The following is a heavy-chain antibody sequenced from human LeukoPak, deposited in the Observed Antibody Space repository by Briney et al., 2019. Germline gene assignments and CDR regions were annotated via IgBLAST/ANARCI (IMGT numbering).Heavy chain of an antibody. CDR1: GGSFSGYY. D-gene: IGHD2-15*01. V-gene: IGHV4-34*01. CDR2: INHSGST. Sequence: PSETLSLTCAVYGGSFSGYYWSWIRQPPGKGLERIGEINHSGSTNYNPSLKSRVTISVDTSKNQFSLKLSSVTAADTAVYYCARGPDCSGGSCYSRDYCGQGTLVTVSS. J-gene: IGHJ4*02. CDR3: ARGPDCSGGSCYSRDY.